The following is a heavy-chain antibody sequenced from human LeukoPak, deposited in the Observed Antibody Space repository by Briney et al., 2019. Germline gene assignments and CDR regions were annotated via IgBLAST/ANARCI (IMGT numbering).Heavy chain of an antibody. D-gene: IGHD3-22*01. V-gene: IGHV1-69*02. CDR1: GGTFSSYT. Sequence: GSSVKVSCKASGGTFSSYTISWVRQAPGQGLEWMGRIIPILGIANYAQKFQGRVTITADKSTSTAYMELSSLRSEDTAVYYCARVSARDSSGYYFDYWGQGTLVTVYS. CDR3: ARVSARDSSGYYFDY. CDR2: IIPILGIA. J-gene: IGHJ4*02.